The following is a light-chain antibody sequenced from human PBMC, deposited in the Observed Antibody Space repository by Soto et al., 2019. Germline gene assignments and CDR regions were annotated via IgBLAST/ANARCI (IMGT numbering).Light chain of an antibody. CDR2: EVS. CDR1: SSDVGGYNY. V-gene: IGLV2-14*01. Sequence: QSALTQPASVSGAPGQSITISCTGTSSDVGGYNYVSWYQQHPGKAPKLMIYEVSTRPSGVSTRFSASKSGNTASLTISGPHAGDEAVYYCSSYTSSSTQVFGTGTKLTVL. J-gene: IGLJ1*01. CDR3: SSYTSSSTQV.